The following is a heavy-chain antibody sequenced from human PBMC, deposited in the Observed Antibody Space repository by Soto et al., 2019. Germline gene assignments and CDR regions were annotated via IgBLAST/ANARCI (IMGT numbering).Heavy chain of an antibody. V-gene: IGHV3-30-3*01. J-gene: IGHJ5*01. D-gene: IGHD1-1*01. CDR3: VRDDWNDAPLFDS. Sequence: LVESGGGVVQPGRSLRLSCAASGFIFSGYAMHWVRQAPGKGLEWVSLISPDGNIKDYADSVKCRFTISRDNSKSTLALQMNSLGVDDTAVYDCVRDDWNDAPLFDSWGQGTLVTVSS. CDR2: ISPDGNIK. CDR1: GFIFSGYA.